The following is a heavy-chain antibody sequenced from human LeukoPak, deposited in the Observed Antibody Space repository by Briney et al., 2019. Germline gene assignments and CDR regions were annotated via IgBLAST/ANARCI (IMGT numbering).Heavy chain of an antibody. J-gene: IGHJ5*02. CDR2: IIPILGTA. D-gene: IGHD2-15*01. Sequence: SVKVSCKASGGTFSSYAISWVRQAPGQGLEWMGGIIPILGTANYAQKFQGRVTITTDESTSTAYMELSSLRSEDMAVYYCARDCSGCSCPGWFDPWGQGTLVTVSS. V-gene: IGHV1-69*05. CDR1: GGTFSSYA. CDR3: ARDCSGCSCPGWFDP.